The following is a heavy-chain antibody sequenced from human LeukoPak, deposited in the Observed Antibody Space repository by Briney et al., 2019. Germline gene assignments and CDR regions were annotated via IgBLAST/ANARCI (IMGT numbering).Heavy chain of an antibody. CDR2: INSDGSST. D-gene: IGHD3-3*01. CDR1: GFTFSSYW. J-gene: IGHJ5*02. Sequence: GGSLRLSCAASGFTFSSYWMHWVRQAPGKGLVWVSRINSDGSSTSYAASVTGGLTISRDNAKNTLYIKMNSLRAEGTAVYYCEREKSGYYDFWSGYDRGFDPWGQGTLVTVSS. V-gene: IGHV3-74*01. CDR3: EREKSGYYDFWSGYDRGFDP.